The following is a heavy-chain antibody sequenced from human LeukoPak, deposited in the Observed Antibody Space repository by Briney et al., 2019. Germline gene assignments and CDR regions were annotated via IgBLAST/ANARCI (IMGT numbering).Heavy chain of an antibody. J-gene: IGHJ2*01. CDR2: IYTSGST. Sequence: SETLSLTCTVSGGSISSYYWSWIRQPAGKGLEWIGRIYTSGSTNYNPSLKSRVTMSVDTSKNQFSLKLSSVTAADTAVYYCARDLRIAVAGTGLAYWYFDLWGRGTLVTVSS. CDR3: ARDLRIAVAGTGLAYWYFDL. CDR1: GGSISSYY. D-gene: IGHD6-19*01. V-gene: IGHV4-4*07.